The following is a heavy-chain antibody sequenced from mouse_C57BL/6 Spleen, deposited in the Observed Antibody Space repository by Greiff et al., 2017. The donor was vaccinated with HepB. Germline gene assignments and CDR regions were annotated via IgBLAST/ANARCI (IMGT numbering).Heavy chain of an antibody. V-gene: IGHV1-74*01. Sequence: QVQLQQPGAELVKPGASVKVSCKASGYTFTSYWMHWVKQRPGQGLEWIGRIHPSDSDTNYNQKFKGKATLTVDKSSSTAYMQLSSLTSEDSAVYYCASMSPHIYYDYDEDYYFDYWGQGTTLTVSS. CDR2: IHPSDSDT. CDR3: ASMSPHIYYDYDEDYYFDY. CDR1: GYTFTSYW. D-gene: IGHD2-4*01. J-gene: IGHJ2*01.